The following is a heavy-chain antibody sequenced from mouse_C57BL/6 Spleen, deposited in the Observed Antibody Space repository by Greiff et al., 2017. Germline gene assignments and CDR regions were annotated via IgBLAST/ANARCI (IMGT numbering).Heavy chain of an antibody. CDR3: TRENYYGSSWYFDY. J-gene: IGHJ2*01. CDR1: GFTFSSYA. V-gene: IGHV5-9-1*02. D-gene: IGHD1-1*01. CDR2: ISSGGDYI. Sequence: EVKLVESGEGLVKPGGSLKLSCAASGFTFSSYAMSWVRQTPEKRLEWVAYISSGGDYIYYADTVKGRFTISRDNARNTLYLQMSSLKSEDTAMYYCTRENYYGSSWYFDYGGQGTTLTVSS.